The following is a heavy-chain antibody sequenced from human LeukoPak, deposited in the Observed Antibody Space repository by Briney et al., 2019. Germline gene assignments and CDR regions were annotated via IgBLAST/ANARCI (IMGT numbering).Heavy chain of an antibody. V-gene: IGHV3-30*03. D-gene: IGHD3-10*01. J-gene: IGHJ4*02. CDR1: GFTFSSYG. CDR2: ISYDGSNI. Sequence: PGGSLRLSCAASGFTFSSYGMHWVRQAPGKGLEWVAVISYDGSNIYYADYVKGRFTISRDNSKNTLDLQMNSLRAEDTAVYSCASSLWFGELLFDIDYWGQGTLVTVSS. CDR3: ASSLWFGELLFDIDY.